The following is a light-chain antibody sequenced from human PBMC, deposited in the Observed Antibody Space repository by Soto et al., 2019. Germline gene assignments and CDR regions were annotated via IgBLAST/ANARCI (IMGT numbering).Light chain of an antibody. Sequence: QSALTQPASVSGSPGQSITISCTGTSSDVGGYNFVSWYQQHPGKAPKFIIYDVRNRPSGVSNRFSGSRSGNTASLTISGLQAEDEAYYYCSSSTSSSTVIFGGGTKLTVL. CDR2: DVR. V-gene: IGLV2-14*03. CDR1: SSDVGGYNF. CDR3: SSSTSSSTVI. J-gene: IGLJ2*01.